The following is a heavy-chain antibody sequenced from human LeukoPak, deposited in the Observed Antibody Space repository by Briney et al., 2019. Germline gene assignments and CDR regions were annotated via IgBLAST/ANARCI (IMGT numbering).Heavy chain of an antibody. V-gene: IGHV3-23*01. Sequence: GGSLRLSCAVSGFTFSSYAMGWVRQAPGKGLEWVAGITYNGDDRNYADSVKGRFTISRDNSKSTLDLQMNSLRAEDTALYYCARDGSWGWAQYDHWGQGILATVSS. D-gene: IGHD5-24*01. J-gene: IGHJ4*02. CDR2: ITYNGDDR. CDR3: ARDGSWGWAQYDH. CDR1: GFTFSSYA.